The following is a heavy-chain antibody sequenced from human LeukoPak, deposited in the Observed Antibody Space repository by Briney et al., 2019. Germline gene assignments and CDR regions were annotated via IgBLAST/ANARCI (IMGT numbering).Heavy chain of an antibody. J-gene: IGHJ4*02. V-gene: IGHV3-33*01. CDR2: IWFDGSNK. D-gene: IGHD3-22*01. CDR3: ARPDYDSSGYADY. Sequence: GASLRLSCAASGFTFSSYGMHWVRQAPGKGLELVAVIWFDGSNKYYADSVKGRFTISRDNSKNTLYLQMNSLRAEDTAVYYCARPDYDSSGYADYWGQGTLVTVSS. CDR1: GFTFSSYG.